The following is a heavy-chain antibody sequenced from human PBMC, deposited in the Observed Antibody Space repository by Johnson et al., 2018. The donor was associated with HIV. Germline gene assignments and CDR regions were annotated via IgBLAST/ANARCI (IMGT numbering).Heavy chain of an antibody. Sequence: QVQLVESGGGVVQPGRSLRLSCAASGFTFSSYAMHWVRQAPGKGLEWVAVISYDGSNKYYADSVKGRFTISGDNSKNTLYLQMNSLRAEDTAVYYCARDSDSLYAFDIWGQGTMVTVSS. V-gene: IGHV3-30-3*01. CDR3: ARDSDSLYAFDI. J-gene: IGHJ3*02. D-gene: IGHD3-22*01. CDR1: GFTFSSYA. CDR2: ISYDGSNK.